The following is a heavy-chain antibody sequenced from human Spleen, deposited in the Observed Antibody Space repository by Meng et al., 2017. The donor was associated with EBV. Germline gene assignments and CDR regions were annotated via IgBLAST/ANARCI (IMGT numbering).Heavy chain of an antibody. CDR3: ARYDSSGYYRAY. CDR1: GYTFTPHH. Sequence: HVQLVQSGAEVKKPGASVKVSCKASGYTFTPHHMHWLRQAPGQGLEWMGWINPNSGGTNFAQKFQGRVTMTWDTSISTAYVELSRLRSDDTAVYYCARYDSSGYYRAYWGQGTLVTVSS. V-gene: IGHV1-2*02. J-gene: IGHJ4*02. D-gene: IGHD3-22*01. CDR2: INPNSGGT.